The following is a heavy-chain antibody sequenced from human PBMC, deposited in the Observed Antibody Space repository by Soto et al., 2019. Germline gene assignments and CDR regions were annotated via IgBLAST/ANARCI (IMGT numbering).Heavy chain of an antibody. D-gene: IGHD5-18*01. CDR1: GASISSGTYY. V-gene: IGHV4-61*03. CDR3: ARGAGFSYASTWFDI. Sequence: QVHLQESRPGLVKASETLSLTCTVFGASISSGTYYWTWVRQAPGKGLGWVGRIYYTGSTNYHPALNDRVTISVDTSKNHVSLQLTSVAAADTAVYYCARGAGFSYASTWFDIWGQGTLVTVSS. J-gene: IGHJ5*02. CDR2: IYYTGST.